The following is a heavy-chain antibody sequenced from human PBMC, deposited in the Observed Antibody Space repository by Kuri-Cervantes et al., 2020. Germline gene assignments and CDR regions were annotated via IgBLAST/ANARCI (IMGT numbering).Heavy chain of an antibody. CDR1: GGSISSGSYY. D-gene: IGHD3-9*01. CDR3: ARDQRYYDILTGYYYYGMDV. Sequence: LRLSCAVSGGSISSGSYYWSWIRQPAGKGLEWIGRIYTSGSTNYNPSLKSRVTISVDTSKNQFSLKLSSVTAADTAVYYCARDQRYYDILTGYYYYGMDVWGQGSTVTVSS. J-gene: IGHJ6*02. CDR2: IYTSGST. V-gene: IGHV4-61*02.